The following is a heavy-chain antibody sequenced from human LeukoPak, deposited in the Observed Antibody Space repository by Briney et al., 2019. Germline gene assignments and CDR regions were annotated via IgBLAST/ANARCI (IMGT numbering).Heavy chain of an antibody. CDR2: IYYSGGT. V-gene: IGHV4-59*08. D-gene: IGHD3-22*01. J-gene: IGHJ4*02. CDR1: GGSISGYY. CDR3: ARLGSYDTIGYFFKQ. Sequence: SETLSFTCTVSGGSISGYYWSWIRQSPGKALEWIGYIYYSGGTSYSPSLKSRITVSLDTSQNQFSLTLGSVTAADTAIYYCARLGSYDTIGYFFKQWGQGMLVTVSS.